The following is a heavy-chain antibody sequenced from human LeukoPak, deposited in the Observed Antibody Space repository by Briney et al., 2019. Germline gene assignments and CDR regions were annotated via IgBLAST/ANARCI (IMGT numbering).Heavy chain of an antibody. D-gene: IGHD5-12*01. CDR1: GGSISSGGYY. Sequence: SETLSLTCTVSGGSISSGGYYWSWIRQHPGKGLEWIGYIYYSGSTYYNPSLKSRVTISVDTSRNQFSLKPSSVTAADTAVYYCASSGYDPYYFDYWGQGTLVTVSS. CDR3: ASSGYDPYYFDY. CDR2: IYYSGST. V-gene: IGHV4-31*03. J-gene: IGHJ4*02.